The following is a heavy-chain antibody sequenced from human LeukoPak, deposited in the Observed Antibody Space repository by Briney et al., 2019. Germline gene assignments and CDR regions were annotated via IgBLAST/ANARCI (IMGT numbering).Heavy chain of an antibody. V-gene: IGHV3-30*03. D-gene: IGHD2-2*01. Sequence: HAGGSLRLSCAASGFTFSSYGMHWVRQAPGKGLEWVAVISYDGSNKYYADSVKGRFTISRDNSKNTLYLQMNSLRAEDTAVYYCAGPYCSSTSCYYHQIYYYGMDVWGQGTTVTVSS. CDR1: GFTFSSYG. CDR3: AGPYCSSTSCYYHQIYYYGMDV. CDR2: ISYDGSNK. J-gene: IGHJ6*02.